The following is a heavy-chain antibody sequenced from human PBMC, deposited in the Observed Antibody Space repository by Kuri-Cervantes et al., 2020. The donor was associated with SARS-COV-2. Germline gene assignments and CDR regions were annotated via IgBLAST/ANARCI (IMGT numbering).Heavy chain of an antibody. CDR3: ARSGSSWYLSDFDY. Sequence: GGSLRLSCAASGFTFSSYWMSWVRQAPGKGLEWVANIKQDGSEKYYVDSVKGRFTISRDNAKNSLYLQMNSLRAEDTAVYYCARSGSSWYLSDFDYWGQGTLVTVSS. D-gene: IGHD6-13*01. J-gene: IGHJ4*02. V-gene: IGHV3-7*01. CDR1: GFTFSSYW. CDR2: IKQDGSEK.